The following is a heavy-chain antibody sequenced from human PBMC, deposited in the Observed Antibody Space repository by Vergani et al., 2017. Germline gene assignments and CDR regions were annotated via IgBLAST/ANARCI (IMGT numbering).Heavy chain of an antibody. D-gene: IGHD3-9*01. CDR3: ARDAGLVIVDV. Sequence: VEAGGGLVQPGGSLRLSCTASGFTFQAFAFHWVRQVSGRGLEWVSGIDRNYGVKNGNSFEGRFSISRDNAKKAVFLQMNNLRAEDTAVYYCARDAGLVIVDVWGQGTTVTVSS. CDR1: GFTFQAFA. CDR2: IDRNYGVK. V-gene: IGHV3-9*01. J-gene: IGHJ6*02.